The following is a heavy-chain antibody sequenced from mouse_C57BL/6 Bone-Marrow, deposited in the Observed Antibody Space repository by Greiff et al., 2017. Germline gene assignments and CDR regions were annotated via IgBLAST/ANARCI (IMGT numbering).Heavy chain of an antibody. CDR2: IDPSDSYT. CDR1: GYTFTSYW. V-gene: IGHV1-50*01. D-gene: IGHD3-2*02. J-gene: IGHJ2*01. Sequence: QVQLKQSGAELVKPGASVKLSCKASGYTFTSYWMQWVKQRPGQGLEWIGEIDPSDSYTNYNQKFKGKATLTVDTSSSTAYMQLSSLTSEDSAVYYCARSAGYVDYFDYWGQGTTLTVSS. CDR3: ARSAGYVDYFDY.